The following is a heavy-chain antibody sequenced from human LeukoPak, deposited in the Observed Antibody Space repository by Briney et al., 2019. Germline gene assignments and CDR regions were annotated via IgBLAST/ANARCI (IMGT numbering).Heavy chain of an antibody. CDR2: INHSGST. CDR1: GGSFSGYH. CDR3: ARGHKRVWFGEGNWFDP. V-gene: IGHV4-34*01. J-gene: IGHJ5*02. D-gene: IGHD3-10*01. Sequence: SETLSLTCAVYGGSFSGYHWSWIRQPPGKGLEWIGEINHSGSTNYNPSLKSRVTISVDTSKNQFSLKLSSVTAADTAVYYCARGHKRVWFGEGNWFDPWGQGTLVTVSS.